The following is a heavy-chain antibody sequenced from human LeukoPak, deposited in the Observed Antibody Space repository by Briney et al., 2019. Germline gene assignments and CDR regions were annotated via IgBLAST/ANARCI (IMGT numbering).Heavy chain of an antibody. Sequence: GGSLRLSCAASGFTFSTYEMNWVRQAPGKGLEWVSYISSSGSTIYYAESVKGRFTISRDNAKNSLYLQMNSLRAEDTAVYYCAGGHSSGYYPIDYWGQGTLVTVSS. V-gene: IGHV3-48*03. CDR3: AGGHSSGYYPIDY. CDR2: ISSSGSTI. CDR1: GFTFSTYE. D-gene: IGHD3-22*01. J-gene: IGHJ4*02.